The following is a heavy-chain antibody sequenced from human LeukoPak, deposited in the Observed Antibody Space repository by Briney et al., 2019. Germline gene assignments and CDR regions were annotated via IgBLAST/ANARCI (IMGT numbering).Heavy chain of an antibody. J-gene: IGHJ3*02. CDR1: GYTFTSYG. CDR2: ISAYNGNT. Sequence: ASVKVSCKASGYTFTSYGISWVRQAPGQGLEWMGWISAYNGNTNYAQKLQGRVTMTTDTSTSIAYMELRSLRSDDTAVYYCAKGGGEQWLVRRVDAFDIWGQGTMVTVSS. D-gene: IGHD6-19*01. CDR3: AKGGGEQWLVRRVDAFDI. V-gene: IGHV1-18*01.